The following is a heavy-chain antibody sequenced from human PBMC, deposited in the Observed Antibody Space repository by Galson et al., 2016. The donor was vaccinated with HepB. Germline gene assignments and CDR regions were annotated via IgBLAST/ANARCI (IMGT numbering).Heavy chain of an antibody. J-gene: IGHJ6*03. Sequence: SLRLSCAASGFMVSSTYVSWVRQAPGKGLEWVSVIYSSGNTYYADSVKGRFTISRDNSKNTLGRQMNSLGAEDTAVYYCAGKSGKTGLDFSYYYMDVWGKGTTVTVSS. D-gene: IGHD1/OR15-1a*01. V-gene: IGHV3-53*01. CDR2: IYSSGNT. CDR1: GFMVSSTY. CDR3: AGKSGKTGLDFSYYYMDV.